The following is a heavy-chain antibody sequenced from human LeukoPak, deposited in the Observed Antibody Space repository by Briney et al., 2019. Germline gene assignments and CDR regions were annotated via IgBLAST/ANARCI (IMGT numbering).Heavy chain of an antibody. D-gene: IGHD6-19*01. V-gene: IGHV4-38-2*02. Sequence: SETLSLTCTVSGHSISSGYYWGWIRPPPGQGLEWIGSIYHSGSTYYNPSLKSRVTISVDTSKNQFSLKLSSVTAADTAVYYCARGTPSIAVAGTYDYWGQGTLVTVSS. CDR1: GHSISSGYY. CDR3: ARGTPSIAVAGTYDY. J-gene: IGHJ4*02. CDR2: IYHSGST.